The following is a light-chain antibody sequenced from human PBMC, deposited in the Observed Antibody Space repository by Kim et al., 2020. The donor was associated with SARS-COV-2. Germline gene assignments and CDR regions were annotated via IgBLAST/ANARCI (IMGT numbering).Light chain of an antibody. V-gene: IGLV6-57*03. CDR3: QSYDSSTRV. Sequence: GKTVTISGTRSSGSIASKHVQWYQQRPGSAPTTGIYEDNQRPAGVPDRFSGSIDSSANSASLTISGRKTEDEADYYCQSYDSSTRVFGGGTKLTVL. CDR2: EDN. CDR1: SGSIASKH. J-gene: IGLJ3*02.